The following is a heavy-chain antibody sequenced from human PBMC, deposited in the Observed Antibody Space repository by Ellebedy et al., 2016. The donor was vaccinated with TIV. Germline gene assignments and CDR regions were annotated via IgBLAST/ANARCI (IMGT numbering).Heavy chain of an antibody. CDR3: ASGYRARMDV. D-gene: IGHD3-16*02. CDR1: GGSISSSSYF. V-gene: IGHV4-39*07. Sequence: SETLSLTCTVSGGSISSSSYFWGWIRQPPGKGLEWIGSIYYSGSTYYNPSLKSRVTISVDTSKNQFYLKLSFVTAADTAVYYCASGYRARMDVWGQGTTVTVSS. CDR2: IYYSGST. J-gene: IGHJ6*02.